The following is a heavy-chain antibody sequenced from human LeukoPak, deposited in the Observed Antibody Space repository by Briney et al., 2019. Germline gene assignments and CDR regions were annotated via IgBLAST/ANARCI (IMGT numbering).Heavy chain of an antibody. J-gene: IGHJ6*02. CDR3: ARGYGDYSYYYYYYGMDV. D-gene: IGHD4-17*01. CDR2: INPSGGST. Sequence: ASVKVSCRASGYTFTSYYMHWVRQAPGQGLEWMGIINPSGGSTSYAQKFQGRVTMTRDTSTSTVYMELSSLRSEDTVVYYCARGYGDYSYYYYYYGMDVWGQGTTVTVSS. CDR1: GYTFTSYY. V-gene: IGHV1-46*01.